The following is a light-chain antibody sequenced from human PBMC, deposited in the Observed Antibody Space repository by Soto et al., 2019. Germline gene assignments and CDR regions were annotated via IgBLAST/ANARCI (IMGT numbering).Light chain of an antibody. J-gene: IGLJ1*01. Sequence: QSALTHPASVCWSPGQLITISCTGTSSDVGGYNYVSWYQQHPGKAPKLMIYEVSNRPSGVSNRFSGSKSGNTASLTISGLQAEEEADYYCSSYTSSSHIVFGTGTKVTVL. CDR2: EVS. V-gene: IGLV2-14*01. CDR1: SSDVGGYNY. CDR3: SSYTSSSHIV.